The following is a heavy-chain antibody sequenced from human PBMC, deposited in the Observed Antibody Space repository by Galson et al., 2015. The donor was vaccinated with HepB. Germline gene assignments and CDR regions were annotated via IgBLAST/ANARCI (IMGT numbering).Heavy chain of an antibody. CDR1: GFTFSSYG. Sequence: SLRLSCAASGFTFSSYGMHWVRQAPGKGLEWVAVISYDGSNKYYADSVKGRFTISRDNSKNTLYLQMNSLRAEDTAVYYCAKLYGSGSYFNYWGQGTLVTVSS. CDR3: AKLYGSGSYFNY. D-gene: IGHD3-10*01. J-gene: IGHJ4*02. V-gene: IGHV3-30*18. CDR2: ISYDGSNK.